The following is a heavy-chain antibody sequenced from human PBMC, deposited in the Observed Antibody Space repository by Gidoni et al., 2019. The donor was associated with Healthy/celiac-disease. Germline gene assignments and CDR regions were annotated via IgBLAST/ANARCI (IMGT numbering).Heavy chain of an antibody. CDR1: GYTFTGYY. Sequence: QVQLVQSGAEVKKPGASVKVPCTASGYTFTGYYMHWVRQAPGQGLEWMGWINPNSGGTNYAQKFQGWVTMTRDTSISTAYMELSRLRSDDTAVYYCARAYSGSFHDAFDIWGQGTMVTVSS. D-gene: IGHD1-26*01. CDR2: INPNSGGT. V-gene: IGHV1-2*04. CDR3: ARAYSGSFHDAFDI. J-gene: IGHJ3*02.